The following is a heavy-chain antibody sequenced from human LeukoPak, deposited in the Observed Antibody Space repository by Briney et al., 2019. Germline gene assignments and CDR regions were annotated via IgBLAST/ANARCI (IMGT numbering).Heavy chain of an antibody. D-gene: IGHD1-26*01. CDR3: ARDCGVCRGSYGRFCDDWFDP. Sequence: GASVKVSCKASGYTFTDYYMHWVRQAPGQGLEWMGWINPNSGGTNYAQKLQGRVTMTTDTSTSTAYMELRSLRSDDTAVYYCARDCGVCRGSYGRFCDDWFDPWGQGTLVTVSS. J-gene: IGHJ5*02. CDR2: INPNSGGT. V-gene: IGHV1-2*02. CDR1: GYTFTDYY.